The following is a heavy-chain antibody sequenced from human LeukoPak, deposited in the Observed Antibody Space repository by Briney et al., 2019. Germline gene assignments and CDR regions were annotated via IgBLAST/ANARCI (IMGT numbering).Heavy chain of an antibody. CDR1: GYTFTRYD. CDR3: TRVDGSPDY. CDR2: MNLKSGNT. J-gene: IGHJ4*02. Sequence: GALVKVSCKASGYTFTRYDINWVRQATGQGLEWMGWMNLKSGNTGHAQKFQGRVTITRDTSISTVYLELSSLRSEDTALYFCTRVDGSPDYWGQGTLVTVSS. V-gene: IGHV1-8*03. D-gene: IGHD2-15*01.